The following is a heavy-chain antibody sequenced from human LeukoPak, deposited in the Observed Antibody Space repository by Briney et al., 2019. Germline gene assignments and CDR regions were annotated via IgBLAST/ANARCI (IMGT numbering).Heavy chain of an antibody. CDR2: IYSSGSA. CDR3: ARVLSSGWYGLDY. D-gene: IGHD6-19*01. Sequence: SETLSLTCTVSGGSISSSSYYWGWIRQPPGKGLEWIGSIYSSGSAYYNPSLKSRVTISADTSKNQLSLKLSSVTAADTAVYYCARVLSSGWYGLDYWGQGTLVTVSS. CDR1: GGSISSSSYY. J-gene: IGHJ4*02. V-gene: IGHV4-39*01.